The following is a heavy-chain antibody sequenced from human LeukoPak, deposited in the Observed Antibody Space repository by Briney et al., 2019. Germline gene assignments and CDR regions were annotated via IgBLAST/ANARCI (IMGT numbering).Heavy chain of an antibody. V-gene: IGHV1-8*01. CDR1: TYTFINYD. Sequence: ASVKVSCKASTYTFINYDINWVRQATGQGLEWIGWMNPNTGNTGYAQNFQGRVTMTRDTSISTAHMELSSLRPEDTAVYYCAVTPSNLSHLDKWGQGTLVTISS. CDR3: AVTPSNLSHLDK. J-gene: IGHJ4*02. CDR2: MNPNTGNT. D-gene: IGHD4-11*01.